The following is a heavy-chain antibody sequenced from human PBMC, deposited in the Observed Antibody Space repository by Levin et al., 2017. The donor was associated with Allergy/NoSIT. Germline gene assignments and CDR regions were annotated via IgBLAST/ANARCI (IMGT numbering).Heavy chain of an antibody. Sequence: GGSLRLSCAASGFTVNSNYMTWVRQAPGKGLEWVSVMLSDDSTYYADSVKGRFTISRDDSKNILFLQMNSLRAEDTAVYYCARYSAYAYNWGQGTLVTVSS. V-gene: IGHV3-53*01. D-gene: IGHD5-12*01. CDR3: ARYSAYAYN. J-gene: IGHJ4*02. CDR2: MLSDDST. CDR1: GFTVNSNY.